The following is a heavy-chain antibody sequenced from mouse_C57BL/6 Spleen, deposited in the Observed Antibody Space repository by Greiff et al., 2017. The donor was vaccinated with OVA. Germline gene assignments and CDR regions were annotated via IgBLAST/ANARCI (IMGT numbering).Heavy chain of an antibody. D-gene: IGHD2-1*01. CDR1: GYSITSGYY. Sequence: EVKLMESGPGLVKPSQSLSLTCSVTGYSITSGYYWNWIRQFPGNKLEWMGYISYDGSNNYNPSLKNRISITRDTSKNQFFLKLNSVTTEDTATYYCARDGNYLSYWYFDVWGTGTTVTVSS. CDR2: ISYDGSN. V-gene: IGHV3-6*01. CDR3: ARDGNYLSYWYFDV. J-gene: IGHJ1*03.